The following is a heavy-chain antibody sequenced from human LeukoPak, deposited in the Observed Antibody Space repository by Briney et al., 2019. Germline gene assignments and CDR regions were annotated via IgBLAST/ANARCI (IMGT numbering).Heavy chain of an antibody. CDR2: MNPNSSNT. J-gene: IGHJ4*02. V-gene: IGHV1-8*01. CDR1: GYTFTSYG. D-gene: IGHD1-14*01. Sequence: ASVKVSCKASGYTFTSYGINWVRQATGQGLEWMGWMNPNSSNTGYAQKFQGRVTMTRNTSIGTAYMELSSLRSEDTAIYYCVRVPLRTTNYAYWGQGTLVTVSS. CDR3: VRVPLRTTNYAY.